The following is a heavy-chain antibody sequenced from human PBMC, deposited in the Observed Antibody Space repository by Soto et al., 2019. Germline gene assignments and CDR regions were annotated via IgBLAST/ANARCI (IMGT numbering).Heavy chain of an antibody. V-gene: IGHV4-39*01. Sequence: SETLSLTCTVSGGSISSSSYYLGWIRPPPGKGLEWIGSIYYSGSTYYNPSLKSRVTISVDTSKNQFSLKLSSVTAADTAVYYCARHMVDYYDSSGYWPFDYWGQGTLVTVSS. CDR3: ARHMVDYYDSSGYWPFDY. J-gene: IGHJ4*02. D-gene: IGHD3-22*01. CDR2: IYYSGST. CDR1: GGSISSSSYY.